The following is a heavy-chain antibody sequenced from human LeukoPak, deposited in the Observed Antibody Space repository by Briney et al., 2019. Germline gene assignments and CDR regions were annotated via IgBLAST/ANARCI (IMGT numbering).Heavy chain of an antibody. CDR1: GFSFLHYG. Sequence: GGSLRLSRAASGFSFLHYGMHWVRQAPGKGLEWVAFISSDGSKEYYADSVKGRFTISRDNSKNTLYLHVNSPRAEDTAVFFCAKDGYCSGGSCYANFFDRWGQGTLVTVSS. J-gene: IGHJ4*02. CDR2: ISSDGSKE. V-gene: IGHV3-30*18. D-gene: IGHD2-15*01. CDR3: AKDGYCSGGSCYANFFDR.